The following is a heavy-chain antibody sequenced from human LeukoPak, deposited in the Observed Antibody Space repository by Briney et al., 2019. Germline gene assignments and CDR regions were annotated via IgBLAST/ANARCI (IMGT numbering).Heavy chain of an antibody. CDR1: GYSISSGYY. CDR3: ARGDCSSTICYSPMDV. D-gene: IGHD2-2*01. CDR2: IYRSGST. Sequence: SETLSLTYTVSGYSISSGYYWVWIRQTPGKGLEWIGSIYRSGSTNYNPSLKSRVTISVDTSKNQFSLKVNSVTAADTALYYCARGDCSSTICYSPMDVWGKGTTVTVSS. V-gene: IGHV4-38-2*02. J-gene: IGHJ6*03.